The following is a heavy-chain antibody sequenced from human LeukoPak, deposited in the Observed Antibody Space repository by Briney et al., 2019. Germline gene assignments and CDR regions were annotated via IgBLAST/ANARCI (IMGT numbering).Heavy chain of an antibody. CDR3: ARERASNNYNNWFDP. Sequence: SKTLSLTCAVYGDSFSDFYWSWIRQPPGKGLEWIGEINRGGSTNYNPSLKSRVTISLDTSVNQFFLRLSPVTAADAGVYYCARERASNNYNNWFDPWGQGTLVIVSS. J-gene: IGHJ5*02. V-gene: IGHV4-34*01. CDR1: GDSFSDFY. D-gene: IGHD4-11*01. CDR2: INRGGST.